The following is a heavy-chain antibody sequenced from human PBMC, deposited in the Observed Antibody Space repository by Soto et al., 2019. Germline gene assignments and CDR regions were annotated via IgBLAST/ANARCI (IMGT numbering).Heavy chain of an antibody. V-gene: IGHV4-34*01. CDR2: INYSGST. Sequence: PSETLSLTCTVYGESFSGNCWSWIRQPPGKGLEWIGEINYSGSTNYNPSLKSRITISVDTSKNQFSLKLSSVTAADTAVYYCARRRALDVWGQGTTVTVSS. CDR1: GESFSGNC. J-gene: IGHJ6*02. CDR3: ARRRALDV.